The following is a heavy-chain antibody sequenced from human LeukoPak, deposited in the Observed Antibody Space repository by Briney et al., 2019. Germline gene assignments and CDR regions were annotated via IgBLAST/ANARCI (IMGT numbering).Heavy chain of an antibody. D-gene: IGHD6-13*01. CDR3: AKGIAVAGTGGNYYGMDV. CDR2: ILYDGSNK. Sequence: PGGSLRLSCAASGLTFSNYGMHWVRQAPGKGLEWVAVILYDGSNKRYADSVKGRVTISRDNSKNTLDLQMNSLRAEDTAVYYCAKGIAVAGTGGNYYGMDVWGQGTTVTVSS. V-gene: IGHV3-30*18. CDR1: GLTFSNYG. J-gene: IGHJ6*02.